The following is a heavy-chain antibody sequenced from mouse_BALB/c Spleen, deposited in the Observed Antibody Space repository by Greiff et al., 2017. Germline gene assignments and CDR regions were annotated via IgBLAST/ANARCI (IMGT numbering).Heavy chain of an antibody. V-gene: IGHV1S81*02. Sequence: QVQLQQPGAELVKPGASVKLSCKASGYTFTSYWMHWVKQRPGQGLEWIGEINPSNGRTNYNEKFKSKATLTVDKSSSTAYMQLSSLTSEDSAVYYCAMRPRSFYVDYWGQGTTLTVSS. CDR1: GYTFTSYW. J-gene: IGHJ2*01. CDR2: INPSNGRT. CDR3: AMRPRSFYVDY.